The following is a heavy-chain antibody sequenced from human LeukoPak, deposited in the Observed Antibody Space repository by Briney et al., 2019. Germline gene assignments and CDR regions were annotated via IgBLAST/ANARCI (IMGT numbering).Heavy chain of an antibody. D-gene: IGHD1-26*01. V-gene: IGHV3-33*01. CDR1: GFIISKYA. Sequence: PGRSLRLSCAASGFIISKYAMHWVRQTPGKGPEWVAAIWNDGSDENYADSVKGRFTISSDNSKNTVYLQMNSLRAEDTAIYYCAFEIGRSQGAFDIWGQGTMITVSS. CDR2: IWNDGSDE. J-gene: IGHJ3*02. CDR3: AFEIGRSQGAFDI.